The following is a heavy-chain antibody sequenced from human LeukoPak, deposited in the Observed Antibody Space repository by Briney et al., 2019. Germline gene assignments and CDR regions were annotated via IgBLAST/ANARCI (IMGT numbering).Heavy chain of an antibody. Sequence: ASVKVSCKASGCTFTSYGISWVRQAPEQGLEWMGWINAGNGNTKYSQKFQGRVTITRDTSASTAYMELSGLRSEDTAVYYCARDWTYYYDSSGYYLYNWFVPWGQGTLVTVSS. CDR3: ARDWTYYYDSSGYYLYNWFVP. D-gene: IGHD3-22*01. V-gene: IGHV1-3*01. CDR2: INAGNGNT. CDR1: GCTFTSYG. J-gene: IGHJ5*02.